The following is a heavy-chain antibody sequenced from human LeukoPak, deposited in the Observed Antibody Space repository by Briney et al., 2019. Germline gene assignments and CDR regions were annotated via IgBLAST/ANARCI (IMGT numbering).Heavy chain of an antibody. CDR3: ARDSVAASGDFDY. CDR1: GFTFNTYW. V-gene: IGHV3-74*01. CDR2: TNSDGSGT. D-gene: IGHD6-13*01. J-gene: IGHJ4*02. Sequence: GGSLRLSCAASGFTFNTYWMHWVRQAPGKELVWVSRTNSDGSGTRYADSVKGRFTISRDNAKNTLYLQMNSLRAEDTAVYYCARDSVAASGDFDYWGQGTLVTVSS.